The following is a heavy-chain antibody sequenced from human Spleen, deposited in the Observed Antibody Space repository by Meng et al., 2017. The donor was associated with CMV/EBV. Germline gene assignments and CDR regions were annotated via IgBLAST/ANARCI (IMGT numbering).Heavy chain of an antibody. CDR3: ARGGTVVIPLDY. CDR1: GGSISSSSYY. D-gene: IGHD4-23*01. J-gene: IGHJ4*02. CDR2: IYHSGST. V-gene: IGHV4-61*05. Sequence: SETLSLTCTVSGGSISSSSYYWGWIRQTPGKGLEWIGYIYHSGSTNYNPTLKSRVTMSVDTSKNQFSLKLSSVTAADTAVYYCARGGTVVIPLDYWGQGILVTVSS.